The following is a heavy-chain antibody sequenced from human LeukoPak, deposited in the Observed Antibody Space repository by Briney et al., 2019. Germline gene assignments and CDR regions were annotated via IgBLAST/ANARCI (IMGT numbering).Heavy chain of an antibody. CDR1: GFTFSSYG. J-gene: IGHJ4*02. D-gene: IGHD2-15*01. CDR2: ISYDGSNK. V-gene: IGHV3-30*18. CDR3: AKATAPVGGYYFDY. Sequence: GGSLRLSCAASGFTFSSYGMHWVRQAPGKGPEWVAVISYDGSNKYYADSVKGRFTISRDNSKNTLYLQMNSLRAEDTAVYYCAKATAPVGGYYFDYWGQGTLVTVSS.